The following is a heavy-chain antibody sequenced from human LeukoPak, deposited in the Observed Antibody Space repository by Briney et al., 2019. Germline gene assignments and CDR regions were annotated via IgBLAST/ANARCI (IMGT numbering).Heavy chain of an antibody. CDR1: GYTLTELS. V-gene: IGHV1-24*01. D-gene: IGHD3-16*02. CDR2: FDPEDGET. CDR3: ATSSLGELSLDLDY. Sequence: GASVKVSCKVSGYTLTELSMHWVRQAPGKELEWMGGFDPEDGETIYAQKFQGRVTMTEDTSTDTAYMELSSLRSEDTAVYYCATSSLGELSLDLDYWGQGTLVTVSS. J-gene: IGHJ4*02.